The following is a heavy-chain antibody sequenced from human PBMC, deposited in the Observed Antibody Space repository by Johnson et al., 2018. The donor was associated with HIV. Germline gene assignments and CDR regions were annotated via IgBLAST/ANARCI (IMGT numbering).Heavy chain of an antibody. J-gene: IGHJ3*01. Sequence: VHLVESGGGLVKPGGSLRLSCAASGFTFSDAWMGWVRQAPGKGLEWVGRIKSKSDGGTTDYAAPVEGRCTISRDDSKNTLSLQMNSLKTEDTAVYYCARDRTYPPIFGGVENAFDVWGQGTMVTVSS. CDR1: GFTFSDAW. CDR2: IKSKSDGGTT. D-gene: IGHD3-3*01. V-gene: IGHV3-15*01. CDR3: ARDRTYPPIFGGVENAFDV.